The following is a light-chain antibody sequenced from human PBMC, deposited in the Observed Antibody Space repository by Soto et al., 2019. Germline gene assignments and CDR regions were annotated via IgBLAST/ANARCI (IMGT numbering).Light chain of an antibody. CDR2: DAS. Sequence: EIVLTQSPGTLSLSPGERATLSCRASQTVRNNYLAWYQQKPGQAPRLLIYDASSRATGIPDRFSGSGSGTDFTLTISGLEPEDFAVYYCQQYGNSRGTFGQGTKVDIK. CDR3: QQYGNSRGT. V-gene: IGKV3-20*01. J-gene: IGKJ1*01. CDR1: QTVRNNY.